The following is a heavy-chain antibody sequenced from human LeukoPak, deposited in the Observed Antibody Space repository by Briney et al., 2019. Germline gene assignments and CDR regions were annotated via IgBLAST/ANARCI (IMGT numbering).Heavy chain of an antibody. CDR2: IYTSGST. J-gene: IGHJ4*02. CDR1: GVSISSYY. CDR3: ARDLIVPVGLTGSGSYSTDY. D-gene: IGHD3-10*01. Sequence: SETLSLTCTVSGVSISSYYWSWIRQPAGKGLEWIGRIYTSGSTNYNPSLKSRVTMSVDTSKNQFSLKLSSVTAADTAVYYCARDLIVPVGLTGSGSYSTDYWGQGTLVTVSS. V-gene: IGHV4-4*07.